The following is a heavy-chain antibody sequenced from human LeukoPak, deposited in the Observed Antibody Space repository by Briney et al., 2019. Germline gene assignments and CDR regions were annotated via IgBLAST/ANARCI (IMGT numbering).Heavy chain of an antibody. Sequence: SETLSLTCAVYGGSFSGYYWSWIRQPPGKGLEWIGEINHSGSTNYNPSLKSRVTISVDTSKNQFSLKLSSVTAADMAVYYCARVPIDYYDSSGYCDYWGQGTLVTVSS. J-gene: IGHJ4*02. CDR2: INHSGST. CDR1: GGSFSGYY. V-gene: IGHV4-34*01. D-gene: IGHD3-22*01. CDR3: ARVPIDYYDSSGYCDY.